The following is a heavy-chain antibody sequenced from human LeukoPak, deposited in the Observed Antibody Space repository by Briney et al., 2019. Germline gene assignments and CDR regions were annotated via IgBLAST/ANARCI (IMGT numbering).Heavy chain of an antibody. CDR1: GFTFGDYA. CDR3: ARDSYYDSSGYTDAFDI. J-gene: IGHJ3*02. D-gene: IGHD3-22*01. V-gene: IGHV3-48*01. CDR2: ISSSSSTI. Sequence: GGSLRLSCTASGFTFGDYAMSWFRQAPGKGLEWVSYISSSSSTIYYADSVKGRFTISRDNAKNSLYLQMNSLRAEDTAVYYCARDSYYDSSGYTDAFDIWGQGTMVTVSS.